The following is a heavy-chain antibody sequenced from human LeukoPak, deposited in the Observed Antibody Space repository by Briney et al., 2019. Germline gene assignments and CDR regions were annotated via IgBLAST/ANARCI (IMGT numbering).Heavy chain of an antibody. V-gene: IGHV3-7*01. Sequence: SGGSLRLSCAASGFTFSSYAMHWVRQAPGKGLEWLANIKQDGSVKYYVDSVKGRFTISRDNAKNSLFLQMNSLRAEDTAVYYCARYVGWDSSLVTTTRSDYWGQGTLVTVSS. CDR3: ARYVGWDSSLVTTTRSDY. D-gene: IGHD1-1*01. CDR2: IKQDGSVK. J-gene: IGHJ4*02. CDR1: GFTFSSYA.